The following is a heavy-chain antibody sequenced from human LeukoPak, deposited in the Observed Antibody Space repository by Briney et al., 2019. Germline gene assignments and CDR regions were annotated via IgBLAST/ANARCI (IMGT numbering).Heavy chain of an antibody. CDR1: GYTFTSYD. CDR2: MNPNSGNT. D-gene: IGHD2-2*02. CDR3: ARGPRHYASTSCYRFDP. V-gene: IGHV1-8*03. J-gene: IGHJ5*02. Sequence: GASVKVSCKASGYTFTSYDINWVRQATGQGLEWMGWMNPNSGNTGYAQKFQGRVTITRNTSISTAYMELSSLRSEDTAVHYCARGPRHYASTSCYRFDPWGQGTLVTVSS.